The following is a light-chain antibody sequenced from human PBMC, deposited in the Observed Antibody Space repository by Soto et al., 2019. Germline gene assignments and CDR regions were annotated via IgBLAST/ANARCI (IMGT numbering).Light chain of an antibody. Sequence: QSVLTQPPSVSGAPGQRVTISCTGSSSNIGAGYDVHWFRQLPGTAPKLLIFGNNNRPSGVPDRFSGSKSGTSASLAIAGLQAEDEADYYCQSYDSSLSGSRVFGTGTKLTVL. CDR2: GNN. V-gene: IGLV1-40*01. J-gene: IGLJ1*01. CDR1: SSNIGAGYD. CDR3: QSYDSSLSGSRV.